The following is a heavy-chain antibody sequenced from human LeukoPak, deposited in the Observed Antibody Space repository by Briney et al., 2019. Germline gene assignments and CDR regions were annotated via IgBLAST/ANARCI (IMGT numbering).Heavy chain of an antibody. J-gene: IGHJ4*02. Sequence: GGPLRLSFAASGFTFSSYDMPWFRQATGKGLEWVSAIGTAGDTCYPGSVKGRFTISRENAKNSLYLQMNSLRAGDTAVYYCVAGGQLVHWGQGTLVTVSS. CDR1: GFTFSSYD. CDR2: IGTAGDT. CDR3: VAGGQLVH. D-gene: IGHD6-13*01. V-gene: IGHV3-13*04.